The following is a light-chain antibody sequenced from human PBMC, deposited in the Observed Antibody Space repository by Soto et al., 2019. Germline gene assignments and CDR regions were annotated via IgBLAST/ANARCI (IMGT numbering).Light chain of an antibody. Sequence: EIVMTHSPATLSVSPGERATLSCRASQSVSSNLAWYQQKPGQAPRLLIYGASTRATGIPARFSGSGSGTEFTLTISSLQSEDFAVYYCQQYNNWPLNFGGGTKVDIK. CDR1: QSVSSN. CDR2: GAS. CDR3: QQYNNWPLN. V-gene: IGKV3-15*01. J-gene: IGKJ4*01.